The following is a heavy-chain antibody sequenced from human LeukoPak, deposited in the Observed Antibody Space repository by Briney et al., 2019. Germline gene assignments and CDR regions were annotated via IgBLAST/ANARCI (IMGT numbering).Heavy chain of an antibody. J-gene: IGHJ6*02. CDR2: KYNSGNS. CDR3: ARIYYYYGSDV. Sequence: SETLSLTCTVSGGSISSSTYYWGWIRQPPGKVLELIGSKYNSGNSYYNPALKSRASISVDTSNNQFSLKLSSVPAADTAVYYCARIYYYYGSDVWGQGTTVTVSS. CDR1: GGSISSSTYY. V-gene: IGHV4-39*01.